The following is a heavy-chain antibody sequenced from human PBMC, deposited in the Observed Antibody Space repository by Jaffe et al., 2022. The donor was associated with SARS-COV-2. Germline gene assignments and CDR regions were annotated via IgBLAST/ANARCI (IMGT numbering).Heavy chain of an antibody. J-gene: IGHJ4*02. CDR1: GFTFSSYW. CDR2: IKTDGRSI. Sequence: EVQLVESGGGLVQPGGSLRLSCAASGFTFSSYWMHWVRQAPGKGLMWVSRIKTDGRSIDYADSVKGRFTVSRDNAKNTLYLQMDSLRAEDTAVYYCARDFSSGAYSDYWGQGTLVTVSS. D-gene: IGHD3-3*01. V-gene: IGHV3-74*01. CDR3: ARDFSSGAYSDY.